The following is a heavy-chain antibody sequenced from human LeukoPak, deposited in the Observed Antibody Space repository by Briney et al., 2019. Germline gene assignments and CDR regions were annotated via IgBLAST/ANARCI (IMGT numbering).Heavy chain of an antibody. CDR2: ISNNGRST. D-gene: IGHD3-10*01. V-gene: IGHV3-64*02. J-gene: IGHJ1*01. Sequence: GGSLRLSCVGSGFTFSNHALHWVPQFPGKRLEYVSAISNNGRSTHYTDSVKGRFTVSRDNSKETVYLQLGSLRPEDTALYYCARGLSGAPDYWGRGTLVTVSS. CDR3: ARGLSGAPDY. CDR1: GFTFSNHA.